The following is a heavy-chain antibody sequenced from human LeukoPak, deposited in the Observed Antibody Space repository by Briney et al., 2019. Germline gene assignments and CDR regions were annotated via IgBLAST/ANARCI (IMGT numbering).Heavy chain of an antibody. CDR1: GGSISSYY. CDR2: IYYSGST. Sequence: SETLSLTCTVSGGSISSYYWSWIRQPPGKGLEWIGYIYYSGSTNYNPSLKSRVTISVDTSKNQFSLKLSSVTAADTAVYYCARGRGGYVIDYWGQGTLVTVS. V-gene: IGHV4-59*08. D-gene: IGHD5-12*01. J-gene: IGHJ4*02. CDR3: ARGRGGYVIDY.